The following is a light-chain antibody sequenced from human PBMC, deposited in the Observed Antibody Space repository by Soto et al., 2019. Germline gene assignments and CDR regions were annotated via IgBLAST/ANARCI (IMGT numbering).Light chain of an antibody. CDR1: QSISNW. Sequence: DIQMTQSPSTLSASVGDRVAITCRASQSISNWLAWYQQKSGKAPKLLIYRSSSLQSGVPSRFSXXXXXXXXXXTISSLQPDDFATYHCQQYNSYPYTFGQGTKLEIK. CDR3: QQYNSYPYT. V-gene: IGKV1-5*03. J-gene: IGKJ2*01. CDR2: RSS.